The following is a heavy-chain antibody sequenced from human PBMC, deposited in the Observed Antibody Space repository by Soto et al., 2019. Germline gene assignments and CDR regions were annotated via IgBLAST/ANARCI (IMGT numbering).Heavy chain of an antibody. CDR1: GYTFTSYA. Sequence: GASVKVSCKASGYTFTSYAMHWVRQAPGQRLEWMGWINAGNGNTKYSQKFQGRVTITRDTSASTAYMELSSLRSEDTAVYYCARDSPGWVPNYYYGMDVWGQGTTVTVSS. V-gene: IGHV1-3*01. CDR3: ARDSPGWVPNYYYGMDV. CDR2: INAGNGNT. J-gene: IGHJ6*02. D-gene: IGHD1-26*01.